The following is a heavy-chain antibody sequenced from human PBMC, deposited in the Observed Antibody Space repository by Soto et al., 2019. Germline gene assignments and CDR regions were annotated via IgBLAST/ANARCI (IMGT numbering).Heavy chain of an antibody. V-gene: IGHV1-18*01. J-gene: IGHJ5*02. CDR3: ARGVVATIGRKNWFDP. CDR1: GYTFTSYG. D-gene: IGHD5-12*01. Sequence: ASVKVSCKASGYTFTSYGISWVRQAPGQGLEWMGWISAYNGNTNYAQKLQGRVTMTTDTSTSTAYMELRSLRSDDTAVYYCARGVVATIGRKNWFDPWGQGTLVTVSS. CDR2: ISAYNGNT.